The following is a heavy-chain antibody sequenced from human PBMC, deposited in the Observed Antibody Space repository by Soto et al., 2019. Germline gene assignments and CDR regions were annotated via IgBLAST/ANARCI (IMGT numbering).Heavy chain of an antibody. CDR1: GFTFSDYY. CDR2: ISSSGSTI. CDR3: AREERSTVTIFDY. D-gene: IGHD4-4*01. J-gene: IGHJ4*02. Sequence: GGSLRLSCAASGFTFSDYYMSWIRQAPGKGLEWVSYISSSGSTIYYADSVKGRFTISRDNAKNSLYLQMNSLRAEDTAVYYCAREERSTVTIFDYWGQGTLVTVSS. V-gene: IGHV3-11*01.